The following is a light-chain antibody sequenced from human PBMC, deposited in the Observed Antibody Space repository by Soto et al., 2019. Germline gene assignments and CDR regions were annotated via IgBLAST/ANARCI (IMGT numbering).Light chain of an antibody. Sequence: ENVXTXSXXTXSLSXGXXXXXSCXAXXXVXXYLTWYQQRPGQAPRLLIYGASKRATGIPDRFSGSGSGTDFTLTISRLEPEDFALYYCQQYGTSPITFGQGTRLEIK. J-gene: IGKJ5*01. CDR1: XXVXXY. CDR2: GAS. V-gene: IGKV3-20*01. CDR3: QQYGTSPIT.